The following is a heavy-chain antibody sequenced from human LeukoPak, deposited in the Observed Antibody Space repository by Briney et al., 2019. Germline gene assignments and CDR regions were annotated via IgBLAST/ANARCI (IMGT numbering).Heavy chain of an antibody. D-gene: IGHD5-18*01. CDR2: ISYDGSNK. V-gene: IGHV3-30*18. CDR3: AKDFDTAMVYYYYYGMDV. J-gene: IGHJ6*02. CDR1: GFTFSSYG. Sequence: GGSLRLSCAASGFTFSSYGMHWVRQAPGKGLEWVAVISYDGSNKYYADSVKGRFTISRDNSKNTLYLQMNSLRAEDTAVYYCAKDFDTAMVYYYYYGMDVWGQGTTVTVSS.